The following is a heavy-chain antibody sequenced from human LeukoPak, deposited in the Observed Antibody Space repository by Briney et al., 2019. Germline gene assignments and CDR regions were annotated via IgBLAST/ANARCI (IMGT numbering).Heavy chain of an antibody. CDR1: GYTLTELS. CDR2: FDPEDGET. V-gene: IGHV1-24*01. CDR3: ATDRRYYDSSYYFDY. Sequence: GASVKVSCKVSGYTLTELSMHWVRQAPGRGLEWMGGFDPEDGETIYAQKFQGRVTMTEDTSTDTAYMELSSLRSEDTAVYYCATDRRYYDSSYYFDYWGQGTLVTVSS. D-gene: IGHD3-22*01. J-gene: IGHJ4*02.